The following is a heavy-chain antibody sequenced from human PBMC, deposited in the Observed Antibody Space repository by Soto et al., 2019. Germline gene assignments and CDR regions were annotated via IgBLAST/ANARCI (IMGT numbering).Heavy chain of an antibody. D-gene: IGHD2-15*01. V-gene: IGHV4-34*01. J-gene: IGHJ4*02. CDR1: GGSFSGYY. CDR3: ARGWVGALVAALEGFDY. Sequence: QVQLQQWGAGLLKPSETLSLTCAVYGGSFSGYYWSWIRQPPGKGLEWIGEINHSGSTNYNPSLKSPVTITVDPSKNQFSLKRSSVTDADTAVYYCARGWVGALVAALEGFDYWGQGTLVTVFS. CDR2: INHSGST.